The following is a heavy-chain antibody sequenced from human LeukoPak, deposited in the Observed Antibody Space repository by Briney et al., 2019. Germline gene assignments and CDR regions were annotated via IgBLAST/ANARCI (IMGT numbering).Heavy chain of an antibody. CDR3: ARERWGGLYYFDY. D-gene: IGHD3-16*01. Sequence: GGSLRLSCAASGFTFSSYWMHWVRQAPGKGLVGVSRINDDGRSTSYADPVKGRFTISRGNAKNTLYLQMNSLRAEDTAVYYCARERWGGLYYFDYWGQGTLVTVSS. J-gene: IGHJ4*02. V-gene: IGHV3-74*01. CDR2: INDDGRST. CDR1: GFTFSSYW.